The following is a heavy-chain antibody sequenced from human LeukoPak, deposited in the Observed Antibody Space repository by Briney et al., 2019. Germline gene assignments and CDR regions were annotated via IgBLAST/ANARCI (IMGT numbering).Heavy chain of an antibody. CDR3: ARLAAISGSDYPDD. CDR1: GVSITSYY. J-gene: IGHJ4*02. CDR2: IFYSGNT. D-gene: IGHD1-26*01. V-gene: IGHV4-59*08. Sequence: SETLSLTCTVSGVSITSYYWSCIRQPPGKGLEWIGYIFYSGNTIYNPSLRSRVTISADTSKTHFSLRLRSVTAADTAVYYCARLAAISGSDYPDDWGQGTLVTVSS.